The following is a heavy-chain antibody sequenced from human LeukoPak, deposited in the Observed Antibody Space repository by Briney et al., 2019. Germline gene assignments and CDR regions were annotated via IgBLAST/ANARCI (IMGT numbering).Heavy chain of an antibody. CDR2: ILYSGDT. CDR3: AKRGGTTRGAFDL. Sequence: SETLSLTCTVSGGSLYIYNSYWNWIRQSPGKGLEWIGSILYSGDTYYIPSLKGRVTISADRSKNQISLSLSSVTAADSAVYYYAKRGGTTRGAFDLWGQGTIDTVSS. J-gene: IGHJ3*01. D-gene: IGHD1-14*01. CDR1: GGSLYIYNSY. V-gene: IGHV4-39*01.